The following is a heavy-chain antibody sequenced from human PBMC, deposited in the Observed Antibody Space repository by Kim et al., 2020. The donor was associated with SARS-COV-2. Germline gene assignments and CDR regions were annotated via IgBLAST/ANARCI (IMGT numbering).Heavy chain of an antibody. D-gene: IGHD6-19*01. CDR3: ARVPLGSGRPGDDY. J-gene: IGHJ4*02. V-gene: IGHV4-4*02. CDR2: IYHSGST. Sequence: SETLSLTCAVSGGSISSSNWWSWVRQPPGKGLEWIGEIYHSGSTNYNPSLKSRATISVDKSKNQFSLKLSSVTAADTAVYYCARVPLGSGRPGDDYWGPGTLVTVSS. CDR1: GGSISSSNW.